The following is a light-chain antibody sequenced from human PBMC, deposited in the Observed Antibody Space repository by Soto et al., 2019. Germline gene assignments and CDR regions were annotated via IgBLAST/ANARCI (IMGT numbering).Light chain of an antibody. V-gene: IGKV1-33*01. J-gene: IGKJ4*01. CDR2: DAC. CDR1: QDIRNY. CDR3: QQYDNLHLT. Sequence: DIQMTQSPSSLSASVGDRVTITCQASQDIRNYLNWYQQQPRQAPKLLIYDACNLETGVPSRFCRSRSGTYVTRPITSLQPEDIASFYWQQYDNLHLTFGGGTKVEMK.